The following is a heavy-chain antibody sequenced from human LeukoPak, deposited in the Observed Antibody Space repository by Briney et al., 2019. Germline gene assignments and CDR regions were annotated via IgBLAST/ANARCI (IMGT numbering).Heavy chain of an antibody. CDR3: ATGGQYYYDSSGLDY. CDR1: GFTFSSYW. V-gene: IGHV3-74*01. J-gene: IGHJ4*02. CDR2: INSDGSST. D-gene: IGHD3-22*01. Sequence: GGSLRLSCAASGFTFSSYWMHWVRQAPGKGLVWVSRINSDGSSTSYADSVKGRFTISRDNAKNTLYLQMNSLRAEDTAVYYCATGGQYYYDSSGLDYWGQGTLVTVSS.